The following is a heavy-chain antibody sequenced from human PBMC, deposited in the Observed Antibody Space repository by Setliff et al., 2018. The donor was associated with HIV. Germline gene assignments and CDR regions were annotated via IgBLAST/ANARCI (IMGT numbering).Heavy chain of an antibody. V-gene: IGHV4-4*07. Sequence: SDTLPLTCTDSRGFFSTYYWSWIRQPAGEGVEYIGRVHSTGTTIYNPSLKSRVTMSVDTSNNQLSLKPRSVTAADTAVYYCARARITMTGGRLQPYAFDRWGQGTKVTVSS. CDR3: ARARITMTGGRLQPYAFDR. CDR1: RGFFSTYY. J-gene: IGHJ3*01. D-gene: IGHD3-22*01. CDR2: VHSTGTT.